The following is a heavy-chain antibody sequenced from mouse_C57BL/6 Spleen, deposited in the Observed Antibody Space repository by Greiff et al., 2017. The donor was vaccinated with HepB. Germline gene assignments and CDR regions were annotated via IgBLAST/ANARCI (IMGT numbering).Heavy chain of an antibody. Sequence: QVQLQQPGAELVKPGASVKMSCKASGYTFTSYWIPWVKQRPGQGLEWIGDIYPGSGSTNYNEKFKSKATLTVDTSSSTAYMQLSSLTSEDSAVYYCAREWYDGNKFAYWGQGTLVTVSA. D-gene: IGHD2-14*01. CDR2: IYPGSGST. CDR3: AREWYDGNKFAY. J-gene: IGHJ3*01. CDR1: GYTFTSYW. V-gene: IGHV1-55*01.